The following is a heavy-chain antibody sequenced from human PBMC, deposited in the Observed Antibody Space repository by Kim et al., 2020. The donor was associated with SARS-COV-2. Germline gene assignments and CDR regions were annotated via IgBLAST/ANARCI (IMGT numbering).Heavy chain of an antibody. V-gene: IGHV3-30*04. Sequence: GGSLRLSCAASGFTFSSYAMHWVRQAPGKGLEWVAVISYDGSNKYYADSVKGRFTISRDNSKNTLYLQMNSLRAEDTAVYYCARDLEYYDILTGSYYYYYYGMDVWGQGTTVTVSS. D-gene: IGHD3-9*01. CDR2: ISYDGSNK. CDR3: ARDLEYYDILTGSYYYYYYGMDV. J-gene: IGHJ6*02. CDR1: GFTFSSYA.